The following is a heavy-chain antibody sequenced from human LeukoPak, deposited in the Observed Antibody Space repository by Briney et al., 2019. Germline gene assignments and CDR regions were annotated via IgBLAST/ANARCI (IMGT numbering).Heavy chain of an antibody. CDR3: AKPPIGSVQPTFFDF. D-gene: IGHD2-2*01. V-gene: IGHV3-23*01. CDR2: ISGSGGST. Sequence: QPGGSLSLSCAASGFSFSSFAMNWVRRAPGKGLECVSVISGSGGSTYYADSVKGRFTISRDNSQNTLYLQMNSLRAEDTAVYYCAKPPIGSVQPTFFDFWGQGTLVTVSS. CDR1: GFSFSSFA. J-gene: IGHJ4*02.